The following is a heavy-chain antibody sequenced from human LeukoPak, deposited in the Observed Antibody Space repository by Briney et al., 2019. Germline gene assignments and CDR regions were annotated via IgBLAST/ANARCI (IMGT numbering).Heavy chain of an antibody. CDR2: IYYGGGV. CDR1: GASITSRY. Sequence: SETLSLACSVSGASITSRYWNWVRQAPGKGLEWVGYIYYGGGVSYNPSLKSRLTIALDTSKNQFSLRLTSVTAADTAVYYCARGIPPDYYMDVWGKGTTVTVSS. J-gene: IGHJ6*03. D-gene: IGHD2-21*01. CDR3: ARGIPPDYYMDV. V-gene: IGHV4-59*11.